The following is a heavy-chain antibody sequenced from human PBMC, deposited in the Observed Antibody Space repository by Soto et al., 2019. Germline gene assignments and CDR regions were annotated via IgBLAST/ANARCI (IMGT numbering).Heavy chain of an antibody. V-gene: IGHV3-23*01. CDR3: AKGRRSSGYNIDY. J-gene: IGHJ4*02. CDR2: ISGSGDAT. CDR1: GFTFSSYA. Sequence: EVQLLESGGGLVQPGGSLSLFCAASGFTFSSYAMSWVRQAPGKGLEWVSAISGSGDATYYADSVRGRFTISRVNSRNPLYLQMTSLRAEDTAVYYCAKGRRSSGYNIDYWGQGTLVTVSS. D-gene: IGHD6-19*01.